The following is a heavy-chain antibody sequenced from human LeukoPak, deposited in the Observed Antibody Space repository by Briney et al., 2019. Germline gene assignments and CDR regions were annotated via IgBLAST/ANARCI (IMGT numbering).Heavy chain of an antibody. V-gene: IGHV1-18*01. D-gene: IGHD2-15*01. CDR2: ISAYNGNT. CDR1: GYTFTSYG. J-gene: IGHJ6*03. Sequence: GASVKVSCKASGYTFTSYGISWVRQAPGQGLEWMGWISAYNGNTNYAQKLQGRVTMTTDTSTSTAYMELGSLRSDDTAVYYCARVGEVAAAIRYYYYMDVWGKGTTVTVSS. CDR3: ARVGEVAAAIRYYYYMDV.